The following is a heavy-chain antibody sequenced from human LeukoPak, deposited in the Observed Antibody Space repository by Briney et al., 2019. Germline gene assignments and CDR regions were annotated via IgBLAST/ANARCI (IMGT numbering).Heavy chain of an antibody. CDR3: ARHQSGSGSYTPFDA. CDR2: LYSTGST. V-gene: IGHV4-59*08. J-gene: IGHJ4*02. Sequence: SETLSLTCSVSGGSIKSFFWSWIRQPPGKGLEWIGYLYSTGSTNYNPSLKSRVTMSVDTSKNQFSLKLSSVTAADTAVYYCARHQSGSGSYTPFDAWGQGTLVTVSS. D-gene: IGHD3-10*01. CDR1: GGSIKSFF.